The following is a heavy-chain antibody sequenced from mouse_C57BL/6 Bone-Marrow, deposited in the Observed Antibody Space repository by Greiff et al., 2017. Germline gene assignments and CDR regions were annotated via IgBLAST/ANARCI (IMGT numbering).Heavy chain of an antibody. D-gene: IGHD2-4*01. Sequence: QVQLQQSGAELARPGASVKLSCKASGYTFTSYGISWVKQRTGQGLEWIGEIYPRSGNTYYNEKFKGKATLTADKSSSTAYMELRSLTSEDSAVYFSARSIYYDYDGGWYFDVWGTGTTVTVSS. CDR3: ARSIYYDYDGGWYFDV. J-gene: IGHJ1*03. CDR2: IYPRSGNT. CDR1: GYTFTSYG. V-gene: IGHV1-81*01.